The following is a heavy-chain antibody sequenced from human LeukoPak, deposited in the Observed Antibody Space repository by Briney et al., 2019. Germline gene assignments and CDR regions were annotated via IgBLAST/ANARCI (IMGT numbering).Heavy chain of an antibody. D-gene: IGHD5-24*01. CDR3: AREDGDAFDI. V-gene: IGHV3-48*04. Sequence: GGSLRLSCAASGFSFSTSPMSWVRRAPGKGLEWVSYIGSSGGSRYYADSVKGRFASSRDNAKNSLYLQMNSLRVEDTAVYYCAREDGDAFDIWGQGTMVSVSS. CDR2: IGSSGGSR. CDR1: GFSFSTSP. J-gene: IGHJ3*02.